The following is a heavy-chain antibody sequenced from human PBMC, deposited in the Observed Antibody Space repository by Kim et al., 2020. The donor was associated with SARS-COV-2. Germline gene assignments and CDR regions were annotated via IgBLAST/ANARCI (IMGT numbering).Heavy chain of an antibody. CDR1: GFTFSSYA. CDR2: ISSNGGST. Sequence: GGSLRLSCAASGFTFSSYAMHWVRQAPGKGLENVSAISSNGGSTYYANSVKGRFTISRDNSKNTLYLQMGSLRAEDMAVYYCAREGRDYYYYYGMDVWGQGTTVTVSS. V-gene: IGHV3-64*01. J-gene: IGHJ6*02. CDR3: AREGRDYYYYYGMDV.